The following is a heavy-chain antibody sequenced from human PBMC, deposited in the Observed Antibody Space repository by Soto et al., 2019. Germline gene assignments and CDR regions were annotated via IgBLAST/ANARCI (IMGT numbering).Heavy chain of an antibody. CDR1: GYTFTSYA. V-gene: IGHV1-3*05. D-gene: IGHD5-18*01. CDR3: ARDKGPYSFYGMDV. Sequence: QVQLVQSGAEEKKPGASVKVSCKASGYTFTSYAMHWVRQAPGQRLGWMGWINAGNGNTKYSQKFQGRVTITRDTSASTAYMELSSLRSEDTAVYYCARDKGPYSFYGMDVWGQGTTVTVSS. CDR2: INAGNGNT. J-gene: IGHJ6*02.